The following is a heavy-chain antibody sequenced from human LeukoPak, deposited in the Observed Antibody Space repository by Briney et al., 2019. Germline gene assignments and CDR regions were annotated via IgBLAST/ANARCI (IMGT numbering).Heavy chain of an antibody. Sequence: PGGSLRLSCAASGFTFSDYYMSWIRQAPGKGLEWVANIKQDGSEKYYVDSVKGRFTISRDNAKNSLYLQMNSLRAEDTAVYYCARLLFHYDSSGYYPPRFDYWGQGTLVTVSS. CDR3: ARLLFHYDSSGYYPPRFDY. D-gene: IGHD3-22*01. V-gene: IGHV3-7*01. J-gene: IGHJ4*02. CDR1: GFTFSDYY. CDR2: IKQDGSEK.